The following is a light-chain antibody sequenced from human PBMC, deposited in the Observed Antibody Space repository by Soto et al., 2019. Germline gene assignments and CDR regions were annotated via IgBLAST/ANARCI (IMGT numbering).Light chain of an antibody. J-gene: IGKJ4*01. CDR3: QQYGSSPLT. CDR1: QSVSSSY. V-gene: IGKV3-20*01. CDR2: GAS. Sequence: VLTQSPSTLSLSPGERATLSCRASQSVSSSYLAWYQQKPGQAPRLLIYGASSRATGIPDRFSGSGSGTDFTLTISRLEPEDCAVYYCQQYGSSPLTFGGGTKVDIK.